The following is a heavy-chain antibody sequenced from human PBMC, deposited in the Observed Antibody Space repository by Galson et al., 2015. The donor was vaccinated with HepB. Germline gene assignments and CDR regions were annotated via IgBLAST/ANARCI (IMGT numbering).Heavy chain of an antibody. CDR2: ISAYNGNT. CDR3: ARARGVVIPRFGYNWFDP. Sequence: SVKVSCKASGYTFTSYGISWVRQAPGQGLEWMGWISAYNGNTNYAQKLQGRVTMTTDTSTSTAYMELRSLRSDDTAVYYCARARGVVIPRFGYNWFDPWGQGTLVTVSS. V-gene: IGHV1-18*01. J-gene: IGHJ5*02. D-gene: IGHD4-23*01. CDR1: GYTFTSYG.